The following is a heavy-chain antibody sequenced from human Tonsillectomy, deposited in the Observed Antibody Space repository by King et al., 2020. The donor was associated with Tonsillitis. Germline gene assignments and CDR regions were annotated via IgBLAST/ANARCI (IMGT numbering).Heavy chain of an antibody. V-gene: IGHV4-4*07. D-gene: IGHD6-13*01. CDR2: IYSSGST. Sequence: VQLQESGPGLVKPSETLSLTCTVSGGSISNYFWSWIRQPAGKGLEWIGRIYSSGSTNYNPSLKSRVTMSVDTSKNQLSLKLTSVTAADSSVDYCARGWASSTREALDIWGQGTMVTVSS. CDR3: ARGWASSTREALDI. CDR1: GGSISNYF. J-gene: IGHJ3*02.